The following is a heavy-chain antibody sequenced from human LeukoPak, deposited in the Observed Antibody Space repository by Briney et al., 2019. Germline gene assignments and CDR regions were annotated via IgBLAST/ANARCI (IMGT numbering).Heavy chain of an antibody. V-gene: IGHV4-59*01. D-gene: IGHD3-22*01. Sequence: PSETLSLTCTASGGSISSYYWSWIRQPPGKGLEWIGYISYSGSTNYNPSLRSRVTISVDTSKNQSSLKLSSVTAADTAVHYCARSGDYYDSSGYFSWSFDIWGQGTMVTVSS. CDR1: GGSISSYY. CDR2: ISYSGST. J-gene: IGHJ3*02. CDR3: ARSGDYYDSSGYFSWSFDI.